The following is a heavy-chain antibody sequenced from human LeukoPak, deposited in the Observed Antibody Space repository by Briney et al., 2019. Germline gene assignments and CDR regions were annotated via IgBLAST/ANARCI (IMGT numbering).Heavy chain of an antibody. Sequence: PSEALSLTCNVSGAPISNYDLNWIRQPPGKGLEWIGYIHDTGDTNYNPSLRSRVTISADTSTNHLSLKLTSVTAADTAVYYCARHGSSGRAFDIWGQGTMVTVSS. CDR1: GAPISNYD. V-gene: IGHV4-59*08. D-gene: IGHD1-26*01. J-gene: IGHJ3*02. CDR3: ARHGSSGRAFDI. CDR2: IHDTGDT.